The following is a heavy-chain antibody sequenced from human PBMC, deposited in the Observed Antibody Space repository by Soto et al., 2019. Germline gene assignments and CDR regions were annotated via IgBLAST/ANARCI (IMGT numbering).Heavy chain of an antibody. Sequence: SQTLSLTCAISGDSVSSSSAVWNWIRQSPSRGLEWLGRTYYRSKWYNEYALSVKSRIIINPDTPKNQFSLQLNSVTPEDTALFYCARGMGEVTPIFELWGEGSLVTVSA. V-gene: IGHV6-1*01. CDR3: ARGMGEVTPIFEL. J-gene: IGHJ4*02. CDR2: TYYRSKWYN. D-gene: IGHD3-16*01. CDR1: GDSVSSSSAV.